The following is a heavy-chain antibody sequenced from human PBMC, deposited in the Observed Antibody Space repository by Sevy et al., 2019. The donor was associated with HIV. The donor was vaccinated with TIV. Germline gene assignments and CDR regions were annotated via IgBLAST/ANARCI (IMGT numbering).Heavy chain of an antibody. CDR2: IRISGGNT. CDR3: AKAWTQLSDWYGELDY. Sequence: GGSLRLSCAASGFTFSNYAMSWVRQAPGKGLEWVSSIRISGGNTYYADSVKGRFTISRDNSKNTLYLQMNSLRAEDTDVYYCAKAWTQLSDWYGELDYWGQGSLVTVSS. V-gene: IGHV3-23*01. D-gene: IGHD6-19*01. J-gene: IGHJ4*02. CDR1: GFTFSNYA.